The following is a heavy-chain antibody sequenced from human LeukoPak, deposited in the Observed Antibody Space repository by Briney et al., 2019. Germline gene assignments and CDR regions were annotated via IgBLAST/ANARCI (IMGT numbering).Heavy chain of an antibody. V-gene: IGHV1-2*02. Sequence: ASVKVSCKPSGYPLIGYYLHWARQAPGQGLEWMGWINPNSGDTKYAQKFQGRVTMTRDTSVSTAYMEISRLKSDDTAAFYCARPSTSWYPNAFDIWGQGTMVTVSS. CDR1: GYPLIGYY. CDR2: INPNSGDT. CDR3: ARPSTSWYPNAFDI. J-gene: IGHJ3*02. D-gene: IGHD6-13*01.